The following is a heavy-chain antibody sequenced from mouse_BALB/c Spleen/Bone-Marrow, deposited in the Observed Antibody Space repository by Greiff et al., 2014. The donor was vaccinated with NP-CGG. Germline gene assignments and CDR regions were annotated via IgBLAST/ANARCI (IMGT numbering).Heavy chain of an antibody. CDR3: ARHFITTATGAMDY. CDR1: GFTFSSYA. Sequence: EVQGVESGGGLVKPGGSLKLSCAASGFTFSSYAMSWVRQTPEKRLEWVATISSGGSYTYYPDSVKGRFTIPRDNAKNTLYLQMSSLRSEDTAMYYCARHFITTATGAMDYWGQGTSVTVSS. J-gene: IGHJ4*01. V-gene: IGHV5-9-3*01. CDR2: ISSGGSYT. D-gene: IGHD1-2*01.